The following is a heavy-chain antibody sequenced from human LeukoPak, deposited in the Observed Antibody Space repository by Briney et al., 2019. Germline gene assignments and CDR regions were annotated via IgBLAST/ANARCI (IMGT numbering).Heavy chain of an antibody. CDR2: IYYSGST. CDR3: ARQILRISGVDAFDI. V-gene: IGHV4-39*01. J-gene: IGHJ3*02. Sequence: SETLSLTCTVSGGSISSSSYYWGWIRQPPGKGLEWIGSIYYSGSTYYNPSLKSRVTISVDTSKNQFSLKLSSVTAADTAVYYCARQILRISGVDAFDIWGQGTMVTVSS. CDR1: GGSISSSSYY. D-gene: IGHD3-10*01.